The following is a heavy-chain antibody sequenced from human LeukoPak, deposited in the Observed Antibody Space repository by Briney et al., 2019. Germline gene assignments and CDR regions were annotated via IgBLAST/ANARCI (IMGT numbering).Heavy chain of an antibody. CDR2: INHSGST. J-gene: IGHJ4*02. CDR1: GGSFSVYY. D-gene: IGHD6-19*01. Sequence: SETLSLTCAVYGGSFSVYYWSWIRQPPGKGLECIGEINHSGSTNYNPSLKSRFTISVDTSKNQFSLKLSSVTAADTAVYYCARGRRRSGWPFDYWGQGTLVTVSS. V-gene: IGHV4-34*01. CDR3: ARGRRRSGWPFDY.